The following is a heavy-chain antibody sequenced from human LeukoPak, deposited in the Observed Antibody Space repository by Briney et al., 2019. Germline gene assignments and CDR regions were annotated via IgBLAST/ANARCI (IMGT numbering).Heavy chain of an antibody. Sequence: MPGGSLRLSCAASGFTFSDYYMSWIRQAPGKGLEWVSYISSSGSTIYYADSVKGRFTISRDNAKNSLYLQMNSLRAEDTAVYYCARSRSYYYSCFDYWGQGTLVTVSS. CDR2: ISSSGSTI. J-gene: IGHJ4*02. V-gene: IGHV3-11*01. CDR1: GFTFSDYY. D-gene: IGHD3-22*01. CDR3: ARSRSYYYSCFDY.